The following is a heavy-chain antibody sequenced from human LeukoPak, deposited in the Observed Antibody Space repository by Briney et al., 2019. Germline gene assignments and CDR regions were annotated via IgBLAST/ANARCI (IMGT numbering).Heavy chain of an antibody. CDR3: ARDRGSQPFIDY. J-gene: IGHJ4*02. CDR1: GGSFSGYY. Sequence: SETLSLTCAVYGGSFSGYYWSWLRQPPGKGLEWIAYIYYSGSTNYNPSLKSRVTISVDTSKNQFSLKLSSVTAADTAVYYCARDRGSQPFIDYWGQGTLVTVSS. CDR2: IYYSGST. V-gene: IGHV4-59*01. D-gene: IGHD1-26*01.